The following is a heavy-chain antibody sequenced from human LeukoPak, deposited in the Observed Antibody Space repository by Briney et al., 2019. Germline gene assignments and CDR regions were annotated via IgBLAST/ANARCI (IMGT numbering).Heavy chain of an antibody. Sequence: GASVKVSCKASGGTFSSYAISWVRQAPGQGLEWMGGIIPIFGTANYAQKFQGRVTITADESTSTAYMELSSLRSEDTAVYYCARGRPSTSLSSSWYVFKRKGYYFDYWGQGTLVTVSS. CDR3: ARGRPSTSLSSSWYVFKRKGYYFDY. CDR2: IIPIFGTA. CDR1: GGTFSSYA. V-gene: IGHV1-69*13. J-gene: IGHJ4*02. D-gene: IGHD6-13*01.